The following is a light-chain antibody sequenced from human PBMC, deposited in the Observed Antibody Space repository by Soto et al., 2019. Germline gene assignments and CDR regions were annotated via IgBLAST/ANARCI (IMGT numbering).Light chain of an antibody. CDR2: AAS. Sequence: DIQMTQSPSSLSASVGDRVTITCRASQSISSYLNWYQQKPGKAPKLLIYAASTLQSGVPSRFSGTGSGTDFTLTISSLQPEDFATYYCQQGSSTLFTFGPGTKVDIK. J-gene: IGKJ3*01. V-gene: IGKV1-39*01. CDR3: QQGSSTLFT. CDR1: QSISSY.